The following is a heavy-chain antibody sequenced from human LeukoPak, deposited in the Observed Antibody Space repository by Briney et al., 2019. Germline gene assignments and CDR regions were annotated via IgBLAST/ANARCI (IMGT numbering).Heavy chain of an antibody. CDR3: ARNLGAAAGTP. D-gene: IGHD6-13*01. Sequence: GGSLRLSCAASGFPFSSYSMNRVRPAPGKGPEWGSSISSSSSYIYYADSVKGRFAISRDNAKNSLYLQMNSLRAEDTAVYYCARNLGAAAGTPWGQGTLVTVSS. CDR1: GFPFSSYS. J-gene: IGHJ4*02. CDR2: ISSSSSYI. V-gene: IGHV3-21*01.